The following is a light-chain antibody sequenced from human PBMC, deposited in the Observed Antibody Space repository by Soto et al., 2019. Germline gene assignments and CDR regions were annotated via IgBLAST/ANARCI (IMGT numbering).Light chain of an antibody. Sequence: QSVLTQPASVSRAPGQSITISCTRTSSDVGGYNYVSWYQQHPGKAPKLMIYEVSNRPSGVSDRFSGSKSDNTASLTISGLQAEDEADYYCSSYTSSNTWVFGGGTKLTVL. J-gene: IGLJ3*02. CDR3: SSYTSSNTWV. CDR1: SSDVGGYNY. CDR2: EVS. V-gene: IGLV2-14*01.